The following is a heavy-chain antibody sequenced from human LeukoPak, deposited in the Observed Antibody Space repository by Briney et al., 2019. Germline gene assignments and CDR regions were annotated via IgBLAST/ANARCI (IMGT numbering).Heavy chain of an antibody. V-gene: IGHV4-59*12. CDR2: IYYSGST. D-gene: IGHD3-22*01. J-gene: IGHJ5*02. CDR3: ARDLYYYDSSGYYDWFDP. CDR1: GGSISSYY. Sequence: SETLSLTCTVSGGSISSYYWSWIRQPPGKGLEWIGYIYYSGSTNYNPSLKSRVTMSVDTSKNQFSLKLSSVTAADTAVYYCARDLYYYDSSGYYDWFDPWGQGTLVTVSS.